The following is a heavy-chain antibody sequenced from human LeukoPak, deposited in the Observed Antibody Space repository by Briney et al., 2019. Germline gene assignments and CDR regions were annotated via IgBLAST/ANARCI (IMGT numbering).Heavy chain of an antibody. Sequence: PGGSLRLSCAAYGFDFNNYAMSWVRQGPGKRLEWVSAMSGSGYHTYYADSDKTYYADSVKGRFTISRDNSKSTVYLHMNNLRLEDTAIYYCAKGAAIDHWGQGTLVTVSS. V-gene: IGHV3-23*01. CDR1: GFDFNNYA. J-gene: IGHJ4*02. CDR3: AKGAAIDH. CDR2: MSGSGYHTYYADSDKT.